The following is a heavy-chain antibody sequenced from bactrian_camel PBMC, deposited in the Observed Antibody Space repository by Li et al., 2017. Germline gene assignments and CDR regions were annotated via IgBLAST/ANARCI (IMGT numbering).Heavy chain of an antibody. CDR3: AAECRALEADYSDYESGPQILDLRKYEYDV. CDR2: IYGGTTT. CDR1: GLPYSSSC. J-gene: IGHJ4*01. Sequence: HVQLVESGGGSVLAGGSLRLSCAASGLPYSSSCLGWFRMPPGKEREGVAAIYGGTTTYYADSVKGRFTISQDNAKSTVYLQMNSLKPEDTAMYYCAAECRALEADYSDYESGPQILDLRKYEYDVWGQGTQVTVS. V-gene: IGHV3S53*01. D-gene: IGHD4*01.